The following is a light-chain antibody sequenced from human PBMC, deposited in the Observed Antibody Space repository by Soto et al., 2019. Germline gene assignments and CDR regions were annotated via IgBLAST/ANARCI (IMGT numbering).Light chain of an antibody. J-gene: IGKJ1*01. V-gene: IGKV1-39*01. CDR3: QHSYSLPPWT. Sequence: DIQMTQSPSSLSASVGDRVSISCRASQSISTFLNWYQQKPGTAPRLLIYRASSVKSGVPPRFSGSGSGRYFTLTISSLRPEDTATYFCQHSYSLPPWTFGQGTKVEVK. CDR1: QSISTF. CDR2: RAS.